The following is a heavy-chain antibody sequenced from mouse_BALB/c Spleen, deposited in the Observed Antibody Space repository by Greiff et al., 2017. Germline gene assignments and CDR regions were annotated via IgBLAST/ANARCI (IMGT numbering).Heavy chain of an antibody. Sequence: DVMLVESGGGLVKPGGSLKLSCAASGFTFSSYTMSWVRQTPEKRLEWVATISSGGGNTYYPDSVKGRFTISRDNAKNNLYLQMSSLRSEDTALYYCARGADYGPYYFDYWGQGTTLTVSS. J-gene: IGHJ2*01. V-gene: IGHV5-9*03. CDR3: ARGADYGPYYFDY. D-gene: IGHD1-2*01. CDR2: ISSGGGNT. CDR1: GFTFSSYT.